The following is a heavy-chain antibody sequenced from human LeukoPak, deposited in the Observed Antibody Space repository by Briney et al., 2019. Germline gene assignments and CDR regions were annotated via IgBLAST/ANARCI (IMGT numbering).Heavy chain of an antibody. Sequence: PGGSLGLSCAASGFTFSSYAMSWVRQAPGKGLEWVSAISGSGGSTYYADPVKGRFTISRDNSKNTLYLQMNSLRAEDTAVYYCAKDRLGGSGLFFQHWGQGTLVTVSS. J-gene: IGHJ1*01. V-gene: IGHV3-23*01. CDR1: GFTFSSYA. CDR3: AKDRLGGSGLFFQH. D-gene: IGHD2-15*01. CDR2: ISGSGGST.